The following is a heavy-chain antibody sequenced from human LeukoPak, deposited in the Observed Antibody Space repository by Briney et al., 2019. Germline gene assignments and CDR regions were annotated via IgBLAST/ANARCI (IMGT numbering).Heavy chain of an antibody. D-gene: IGHD6-13*01. Sequence: GGSLRLSCAASGFTFSSYAIHWVRQAPGKGLEWVAVISYDGSNKYYADSVKGRFTISRDNSKNTLYLQMNSLRAEDTAVYYCARERPPVDSSSWYSYYYYYYGMDVWGQGTTVTVSS. CDR2: ISYDGSNK. CDR3: ARERPPVDSSSWYSYYYYYYGMDV. V-gene: IGHV3-30-3*01. CDR1: GFTFSSYA. J-gene: IGHJ6*02.